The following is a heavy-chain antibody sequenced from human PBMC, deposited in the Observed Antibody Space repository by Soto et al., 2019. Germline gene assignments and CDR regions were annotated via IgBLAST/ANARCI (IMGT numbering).Heavy chain of an antibody. V-gene: IGHV4-39*07. Sequence: SEIQSHTRTVFGGSIGSSCYYWGWIRQPPGKGLEWIGSIYYSGSTYYNPSLKGRVTISIDRSKNQFSLKLSSVTAADTAVYYCARVRDYWGQGILVTVS. CDR3: ARVRDY. J-gene: IGHJ4*02. CDR2: IYYSGST. CDR1: GGSIGSSCYY.